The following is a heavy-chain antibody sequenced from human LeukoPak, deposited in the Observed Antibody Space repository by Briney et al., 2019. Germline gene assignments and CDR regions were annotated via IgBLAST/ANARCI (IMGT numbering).Heavy chain of an antibody. Sequence: PSETLSLTCTVSGGSISRGYYYWTWIRQPGGKGLEWIGRIYTSGSTDYNPSLKTRAPISVDTSKNQFPLQLSSVTAADTAVYYCARDRPGNYFDSWGQGTLVTVSS. J-gene: IGHJ4*02. CDR2: IYTSGST. V-gene: IGHV4-61*02. CDR3: ARDRPGNYFDS. CDR1: GGSISRGYYY.